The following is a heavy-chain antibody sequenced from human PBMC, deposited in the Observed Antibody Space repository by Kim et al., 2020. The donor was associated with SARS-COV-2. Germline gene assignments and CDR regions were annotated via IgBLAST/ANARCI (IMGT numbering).Heavy chain of an antibody. V-gene: IGHV3-43*02. Sequence: GGSLRLSCAASGFTFDDSSMNWVRQAPGKGLEWVSLISGDGGSTYYADSVSRLFTIYRDNSKNSLFLQMNSLRTEDTALYYCAKGKSNYGDYLHYYDYYGMDVWGQGTTVTVSS. CDR3: AKGKSNYGDYLHYYDYYGMDV. J-gene: IGHJ6*02. CDR1: GFTFDDSS. D-gene: IGHD4-17*01. CDR2: ISGDGGST.